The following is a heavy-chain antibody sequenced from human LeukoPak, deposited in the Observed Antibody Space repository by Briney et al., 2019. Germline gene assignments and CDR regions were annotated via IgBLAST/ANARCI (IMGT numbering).Heavy chain of an antibody. Sequence: SETLSLTCTVSGGSISSYYWGWIRQPPGKGLEWIGSMYYSGSTYYNPSLKSRVTISVDTSKNQFSLKLSSVTAADTAVYYCARLVAYSNYEGYFDYWGQGTLVTVSS. V-gene: IGHV4-39*01. J-gene: IGHJ4*02. D-gene: IGHD4-11*01. CDR1: GGSISSYY. CDR3: ARLVAYSNYEGYFDY. CDR2: MYYSGST.